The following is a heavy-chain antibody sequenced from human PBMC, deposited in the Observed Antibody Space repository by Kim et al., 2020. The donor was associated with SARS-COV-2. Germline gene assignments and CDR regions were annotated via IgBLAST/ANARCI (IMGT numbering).Heavy chain of an antibody. J-gene: IGHJ5*02. Sequence: SQTLSLTCAISGDSVSSNSAAWNWIRQSPSRGLEWLGRTYYRSKWYNDYAVSVKSRITINPDTSKNQFSLQLNSVTPEDTAVYYCARGRRLLWSPDRETNPWFDPWGQGTLVTVSS. V-gene: IGHV6-1*01. D-gene: IGHD3-10*01. CDR3: ARGRRLLWSPDRETNPWFDP. CDR2: TYYRSKWYN. CDR1: GDSVSSNSAA.